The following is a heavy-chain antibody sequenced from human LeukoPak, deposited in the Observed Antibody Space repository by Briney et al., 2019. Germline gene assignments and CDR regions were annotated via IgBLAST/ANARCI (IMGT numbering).Heavy chain of an antibody. CDR1: GYTFSNYL. CDR2: INPSDSDT. D-gene: IGHD3-10*01. CDR3: ARLGSGFDI. V-gene: IGHV5-51*01. Sequence: PGESLKISCKGSGYTFSNYLTGWVRQMPGKGLEWMGIINPSDSDTRYSPTFVGQVTISADKSLSTAYLQWRSLKVSDSAMYYCARLGSGFDIWGQGTMVTVSS. J-gene: IGHJ3*02.